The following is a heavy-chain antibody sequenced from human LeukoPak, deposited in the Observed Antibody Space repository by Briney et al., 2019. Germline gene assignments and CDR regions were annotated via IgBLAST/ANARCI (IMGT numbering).Heavy chain of an antibody. CDR3: ARGRVYYGSGTTATYFDY. V-gene: IGHV4-34*01. CDR1: GGSFSGYY. J-gene: IGHJ4*02. Sequence: PSETLSLTCAVYGGSFSGYYWSWTRQPPGKGLEWIGEINHSGSTNYNPSLKSRVTISVDTSKNQFSLKLSSVTAADTAVYYCARGRVYYGSGTTATYFDYWGQGTLVTVSS. D-gene: IGHD3-10*01. CDR2: INHSGST.